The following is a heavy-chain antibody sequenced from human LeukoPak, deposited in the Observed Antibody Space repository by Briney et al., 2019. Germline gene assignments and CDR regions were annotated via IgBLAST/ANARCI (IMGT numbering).Heavy chain of an antibody. D-gene: IGHD4-17*01. V-gene: IGHV4-61*02. CDR3: ARRYGDYGYGWFDP. Sequence: SETLSLTCTVSGGSISSGDYYWSWIRQPPGKGLEWIGRIYTSGSTNYNPSLKSRVTISIDTSKNQFSLKLSSVTAADTAVYYCARRYGDYGYGWFDPWGQGTLVTVSS. CDR2: IYTSGST. J-gene: IGHJ5*02. CDR1: GGSISSGDYY.